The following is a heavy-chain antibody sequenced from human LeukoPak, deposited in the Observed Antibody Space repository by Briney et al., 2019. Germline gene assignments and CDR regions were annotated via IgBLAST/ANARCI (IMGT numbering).Heavy chain of an antibody. D-gene: IGHD4-23*01. J-gene: IGHJ4*02. CDR3: ARDPYDYGGNFDY. CDR1: GFTVSSNY. Sequence: GGSLRLSCAASGFTVSSNYMSWVRQAQGKGLEWVSVIYSGGSTYYADSVKGRFTISRDNSKNTLYLQMNSLRAEDTAVYYCARDPYDYGGNFDYWGQGTLVTVSS. CDR2: IYSGGST. V-gene: IGHV3-66*01.